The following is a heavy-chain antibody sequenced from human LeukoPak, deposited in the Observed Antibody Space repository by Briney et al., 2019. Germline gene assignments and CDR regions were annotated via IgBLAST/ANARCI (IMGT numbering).Heavy chain of an antibody. V-gene: IGHV4-34*01. CDR2: INHSGST. Sequence: SETLSLTCAGYGGSFSGYYWSWIRQPPGKGLEWIGEINHSGSTNYNPSLKSRVTISVDTSKNQYSLKLSSVTAADTAVYYCARLWVVAGMIDYWGQGTLVTVSS. J-gene: IGHJ4*02. CDR3: ARLWVVAGMIDY. D-gene: IGHD6-19*01. CDR1: GGSFSGYY.